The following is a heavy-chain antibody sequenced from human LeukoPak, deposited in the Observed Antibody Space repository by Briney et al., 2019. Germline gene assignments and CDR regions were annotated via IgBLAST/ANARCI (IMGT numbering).Heavy chain of an antibody. D-gene: IGHD5-24*01. Sequence: SETLSLTCAVYGGSFSGYYWSWIRQPPGKGLEWIGEINHSGSTNYNPSLKSRVTISEDTSKNQFSLKLSSVTAADTAVYYCATTGRDGYKQLIIPHRSFDYWGQGTLVTVSS. CDR3: ATTGRDGYKQLIIPHRSFDY. V-gene: IGHV4-34*01. J-gene: IGHJ4*02. CDR1: GGSFSGYY. CDR2: INHSGST.